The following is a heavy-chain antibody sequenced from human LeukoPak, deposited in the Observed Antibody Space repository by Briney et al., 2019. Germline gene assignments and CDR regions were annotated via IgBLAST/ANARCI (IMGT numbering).Heavy chain of an antibody. J-gene: IGHJ6*02. D-gene: IGHD1-1*01. CDR2: INSDGSST. Sequence: GGSLRLSCAASGFTFSSYWMHWVRQAPGKGLVWVSRINSDGSSTSYADSVKGRFTISRDNAKNTLYLQMNSLRAEDTAVYYCARVRKRVYYYYGMDVWGQGTTVTVPS. CDR1: GFTFSSYW. V-gene: IGHV3-74*01. CDR3: ARVRKRVYYYYGMDV.